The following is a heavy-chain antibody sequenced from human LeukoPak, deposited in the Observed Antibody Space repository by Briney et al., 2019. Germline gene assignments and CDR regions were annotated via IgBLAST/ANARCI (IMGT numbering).Heavy chain of an antibody. CDR3: AKDRAGGYSGHKTGGYFDY. Sequence: PGRSLRLSCAASGFTFSSYGMHWVRQAPGKGLEWVAVISYDGSNKYYADSVKGRFTISRDNSKNTLYLQMNSLRAEDTAVYCCAKDRAGGYSGHKTGGYFDYWGQGTLVTVSS. D-gene: IGHD5-12*01. CDR2: ISYDGSNK. V-gene: IGHV3-30*18. J-gene: IGHJ4*02. CDR1: GFTFSSYG.